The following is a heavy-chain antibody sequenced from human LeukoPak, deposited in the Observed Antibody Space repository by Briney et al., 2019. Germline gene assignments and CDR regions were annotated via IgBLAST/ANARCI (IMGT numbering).Heavy chain of an antibody. CDR2: VDNSGSP. D-gene: IGHD3-16*01. CDR1: GGSIRSFY. J-gene: IGHJ6*03. Sequence: SETLSLTCTVPGGSIRSFYWSGVRQSAGKGLEWSRGVDNSGSPNYHPSFGSRVSMSLDPPKNQLSLNLRYVTVADTAVYYCARGLGGASYYMDVRGKGTTVTVSS. CDR3: ARGLGGASYYMDV. V-gene: IGHV4-4*07.